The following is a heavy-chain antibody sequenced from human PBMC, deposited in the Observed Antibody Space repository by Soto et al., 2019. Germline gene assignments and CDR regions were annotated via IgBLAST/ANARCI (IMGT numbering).Heavy chain of an antibody. J-gene: IGHJ4*02. D-gene: IGHD2-2*01. V-gene: IGHV4-30-2*01. Sequence: QLQLQESGSGLVKPSQTLSLTCAVSGGSISSGGYSWSWIRQPPGKGLEWIGYIYHSGSTYYNPSPXTXXTASVDRSRNQFSLKPSSGTAADTAVYYCGRVPARGGQGTRGTVSS. CDR2: IYHSGST. CDR1: GGSISSGGYS. CDR3: GRVPAR.